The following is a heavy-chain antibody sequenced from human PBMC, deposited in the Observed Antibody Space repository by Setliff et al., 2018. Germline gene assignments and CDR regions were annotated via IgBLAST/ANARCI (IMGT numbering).Heavy chain of an antibody. CDR2: INPGGGST. Sequence: GASVKVSCKASGYTFTNHYMHWVRQAPGQGLEWMGMINPGGGSTTYAQKFQGRVTMTRDTSASTAYMELSSLTSEDTAVYFCARGSRGFDYWGQGALVTVSS. V-gene: IGHV1-46*01. CDR1: GYTFTNHY. CDR3: ARGSRGFDY. J-gene: IGHJ4*02.